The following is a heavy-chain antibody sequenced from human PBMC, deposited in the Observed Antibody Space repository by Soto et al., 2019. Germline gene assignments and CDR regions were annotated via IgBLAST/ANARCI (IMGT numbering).Heavy chain of an antibody. J-gene: IGHJ4*02. CDR2: IYYSGST. V-gene: IGHV4-59*01. CDR1: GGSISSYY. D-gene: IGHD1-26*01. CDR3: ARDSGSYAIDY. Sequence: SETLSLTCTVSGGSISSYYWSWIRQPPGKGLEWIGYIYYSGSTNYNPSLKSRVTISVDTSKNQFSLKLSSVTAADTAVYYCARDSGSYAIDYWGQGTLVTSPQ.